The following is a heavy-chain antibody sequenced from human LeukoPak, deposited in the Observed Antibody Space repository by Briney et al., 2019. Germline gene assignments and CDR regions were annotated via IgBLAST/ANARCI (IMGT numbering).Heavy chain of an antibody. Sequence: SETLSLTCTVSGASIISSSHYWDWIRQPPGKGLEWIGSIGSLYYSGSPYYTPSLKSRVTMSVDTSKNQFSLKLSSVTAADTAMYYCARVGSGWYDFDSWGQGTLVSVSS. V-gene: IGHV4-39*07. J-gene: IGHJ4*02. CDR3: ARVGSGWYDFDS. CDR2: IGSLYYSGSP. CDR1: GASIISSSHY. D-gene: IGHD6-19*01.